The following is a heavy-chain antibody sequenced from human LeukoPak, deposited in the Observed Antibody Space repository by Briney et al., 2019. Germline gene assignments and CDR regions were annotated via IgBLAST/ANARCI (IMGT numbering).Heavy chain of an antibody. Sequence: SETLSLTYAVYGGSFSGYYLSWIRQPPGKGLEWIGEINHSGSTNYNPSLKSRVTISVDTSKNQFSLKLSSVTAADTAVYYCASRYSSGWYWGYWGQGTLVTVSS. CDR3: ASRYSSGWYWGY. V-gene: IGHV4-34*01. CDR2: INHSGST. CDR1: GGSFSGYY. J-gene: IGHJ4*02. D-gene: IGHD6-19*01.